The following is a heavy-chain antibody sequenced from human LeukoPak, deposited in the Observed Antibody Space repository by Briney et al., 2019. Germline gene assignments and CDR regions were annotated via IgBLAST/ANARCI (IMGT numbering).Heavy chain of an antibody. J-gene: IGHJ5*02. Sequence: SVKVSCKASGYIFTAYYLHWVRQAPGQGLEWMGGIIPIFGTANYAQKFQGRVTITADESTSTAYMELSSLRSEDTAVYYCASEGNYDILTGPPLRWFDPWGQGTLVTVSS. CDR1: GYIFTAYY. CDR2: IIPIFGTA. V-gene: IGHV1-69*13. CDR3: ASEGNYDILTGPPLRWFDP. D-gene: IGHD3-9*01.